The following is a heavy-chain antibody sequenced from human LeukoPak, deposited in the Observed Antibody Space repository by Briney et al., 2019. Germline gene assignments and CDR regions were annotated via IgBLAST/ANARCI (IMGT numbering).Heavy chain of an antibody. D-gene: IGHD5-18*01. CDR2: IKQDGSEK. CDR1: GFTFSSYW. CDR3: ARVSRYSYGLGYYYYMDV. Sequence: PGGSLRLSCAASGFTFSSYWMSWVRQAPGKGREWVANIKQDGSEKYYVDSVKGRFTISRDNAKNSLYLQMNSLRAEDTAVYYCARVSRYSYGLGYYYYMDVWGKGTTVTVSS. J-gene: IGHJ6*03. V-gene: IGHV3-7*01.